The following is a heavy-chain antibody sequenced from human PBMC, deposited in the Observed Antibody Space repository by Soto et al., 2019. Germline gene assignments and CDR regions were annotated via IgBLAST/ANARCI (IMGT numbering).Heavy chain of an antibody. CDR3: ARLRGYSYGVNFDY. D-gene: IGHD5-18*01. V-gene: IGHV4-4*02. Sequence: PSETLSLTCAVSGGSISSSNCLRVFRHPPGKGLEWIGEIYHSGSTNYNPSLKSRVTISVDKSKNQFSLKLSSVTAADTAVYYCARLRGYSYGVNFDYWGQGTLVTVSS. CDR1: GGSISSSNC. CDR2: IYHSGST. J-gene: IGHJ4*02.